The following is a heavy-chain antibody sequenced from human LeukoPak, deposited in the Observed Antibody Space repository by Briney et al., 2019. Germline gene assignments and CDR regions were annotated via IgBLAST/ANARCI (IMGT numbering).Heavy chain of an antibody. V-gene: IGHV3-23*01. CDR1: GFTFSSYA. CDR3: AKSRRYGSGSYRYYFDY. J-gene: IGHJ4*02. CDR2: ISGSGGST. D-gene: IGHD3-10*01. Sequence: GGSLGLSCAASGFTFSSYAMSWVRQAPGKRLEWVSAISGSGGSTYYADSVKGRFTISRDNSKNTLYLQMNSLRAEDTAVYYCAKSRRYGSGSYRYYFDYWGQGTLVTVSS.